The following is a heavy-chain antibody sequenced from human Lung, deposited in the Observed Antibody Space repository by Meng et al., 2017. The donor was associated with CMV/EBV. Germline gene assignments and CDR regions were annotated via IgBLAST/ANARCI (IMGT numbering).Heavy chain of an antibody. CDR3: ARGQVQCSTINCHDYRFSGMDV. CDR1: GYTFSNYD. Sequence: ASVXVSXKASGYTFSNYDIIWVRQASGQGLEWVGWMNPNRGNTAYAQKFQGRVTMTRDTSTSIAYMELSSLRSGDTAVYYCARGQVQCSTINCHDYRFSGMDVRXQGTXVTVSS. V-gene: IGHV1-8*01. D-gene: IGHD2/OR15-2a*01. CDR2: MNPNRGNT. J-gene: IGHJ6*02.